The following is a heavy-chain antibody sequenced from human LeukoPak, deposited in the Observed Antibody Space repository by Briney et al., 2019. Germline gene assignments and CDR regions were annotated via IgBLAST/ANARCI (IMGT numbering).Heavy chain of an antibody. CDR2: ITSGSSYI. D-gene: IGHD1-26*01. J-gene: IGHJ6*03. CDR1: GFTFSSYN. Sequence: GGSLRLSCAASGFTFSSYNMNWVRQAPGEGLEWVSSITSGSSYIYYADSVKGRFTISRDNAKNSLYLQMNSLRAEDTAVYYCARDPYSGSYGNYYYYFMDVWGKGTTVTISS. CDR3: ARDPYSGSYGNYYYYFMDV. V-gene: IGHV3-21*01.